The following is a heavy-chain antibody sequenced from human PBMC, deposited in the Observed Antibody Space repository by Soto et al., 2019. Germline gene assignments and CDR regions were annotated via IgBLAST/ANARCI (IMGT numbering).Heavy chain of an antibody. V-gene: IGHV4-39*01. Sequence: SETLSLTCTVSGGSISSSSYYWGWIRQPPGKGLEWIGSIYYSGSTYYNPSLKSRVTISVDTSKNQFSLKLSSVTAADTAVYYCARLVSGWYLYYYYGMDVWGQGTTVTVSS. CDR3: ARLVSGWYLYYYYGMDV. D-gene: IGHD6-19*01. J-gene: IGHJ6*02. CDR2: IYYSGST. CDR1: GGSISSSSYY.